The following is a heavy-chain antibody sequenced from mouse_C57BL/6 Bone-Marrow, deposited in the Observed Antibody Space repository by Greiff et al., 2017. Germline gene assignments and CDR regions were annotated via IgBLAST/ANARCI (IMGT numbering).Heavy chain of an antibody. CDR1: GYTFTDYY. CDR2: IYPGSGNT. J-gene: IGHJ2*01. Sequence: QVQLQQSGAELVRPGASVKLSCKASGYTFTDYYINWVKQRPGQGLEWIARIYPGSGNTYYNEKFKGKATLTAEKSSSTAYMQLSSLTSEDSAVYFCARKGWLLPLDYGGQGTTLTVSS. CDR3: ARKGWLLPLDY. D-gene: IGHD2-3*01. V-gene: IGHV1-76*01.